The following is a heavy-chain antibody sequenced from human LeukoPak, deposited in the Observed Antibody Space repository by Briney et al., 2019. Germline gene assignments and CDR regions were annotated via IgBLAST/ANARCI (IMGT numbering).Heavy chain of an antibody. CDR3: AKGRGAKAPFDY. Sequence: SETLSLTCTVSGGPISRNSYYWGWIRQSPGKGLEWVAIFYYSGTTFMNPSLKSRVTISVDPSQNQFSLNLKSVTAGDTAVYFCAKGRGAKAPFDYWGEGSLVTVSS. J-gene: IGHJ4*02. CDR1: GGPISRNSYY. CDR2: FYYSGTT. V-gene: IGHV4-39*01.